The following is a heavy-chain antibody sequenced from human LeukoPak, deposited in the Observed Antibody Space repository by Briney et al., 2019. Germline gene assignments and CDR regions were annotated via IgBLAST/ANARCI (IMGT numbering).Heavy chain of an antibody. CDR3: ARDRDTAISSYYYYGMDV. Sequence: GGSLRLSCAASGFTFSSYAMHWVRQAPGKGLEWVAVISYDGSNKYYADSVKGRFTISRDKSKNTLYLQMNSLRAEDTAVYYCARDRDTAISSYYYYGMDVWGQGTTVTVSS. V-gene: IGHV3-30-3*01. CDR2: ISYDGSNK. J-gene: IGHJ6*02. CDR1: GFTFSSYA. D-gene: IGHD5-18*01.